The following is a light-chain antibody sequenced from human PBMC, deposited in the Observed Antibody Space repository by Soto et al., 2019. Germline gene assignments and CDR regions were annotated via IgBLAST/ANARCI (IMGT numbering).Light chain of an antibody. CDR1: QSISSW. CDR2: DAS. Sequence: DIQMTQSPSTLSASVGDRVTITCRASQSISSWLAWYQQKPGKAPKLLIYDASSLESGVPSRFSGSGSGTEFTHTISSLQPDDFATYYCQQYNSYSLFTFGPGTKVDI. J-gene: IGKJ3*01. V-gene: IGKV1-5*01. CDR3: QQYNSYSLFT.